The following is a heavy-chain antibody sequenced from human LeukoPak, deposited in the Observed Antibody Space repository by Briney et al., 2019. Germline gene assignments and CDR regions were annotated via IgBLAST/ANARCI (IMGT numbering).Heavy chain of an antibody. CDR3: ARAYYYDSSGYLDY. CDR2: IYTTGST. CDR1: NGYISNYF. J-gene: IGHJ4*02. Sequence: SETLSLTCTVSNGYISNYFWSWIRQPAGKGLEWIGRIYTTGSTNYNPSLKSRVTISVDTSKNQFSLKLSSVTAADTAVYYCARAYYYDSSGYLDYWGQGILVTVSS. D-gene: IGHD3-22*01. V-gene: IGHV4-4*07.